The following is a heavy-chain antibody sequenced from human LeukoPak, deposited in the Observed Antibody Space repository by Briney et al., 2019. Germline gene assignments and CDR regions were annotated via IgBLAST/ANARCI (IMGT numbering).Heavy chain of an antibody. CDR1: GYTLTELS. CDR2: INPSGGST. D-gene: IGHD6-13*01. V-gene: IGHV1-46*01. J-gene: IGHJ6*02. CDR3: ARDQCSSSWYVLPYYYSGLDV. Sequence: ASVNVSCKVSGYTLTELSMHWVRQAPGQGLEWMGIINPSGGSTSYAQKFQGRVTMTRDTSTSTVYMELSSLRSEDTAVYYCARDQCSSSWYVLPYYYSGLDVWGQGTTVTVSS.